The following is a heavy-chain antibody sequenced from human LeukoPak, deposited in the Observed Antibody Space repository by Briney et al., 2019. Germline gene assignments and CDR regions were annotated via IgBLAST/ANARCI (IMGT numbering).Heavy chain of an antibody. CDR2: IYTSVTA. CDR3: ASSSSWYYPAYYYYYMDV. V-gene: IGHV4-61*02. CDR1: GGSISSGSYY. Sequence: SETLSLTCTVSGGSISSGSYYWSWIRQPAGKGLEWIGRIYTSVTANYNPSLKSRVTISVDTSKNQFSLKLSSVTAADTAVYYCASSSSWYYPAYYYYYMDVWGKGTTVTISS. D-gene: IGHD6-13*01. J-gene: IGHJ6*03.